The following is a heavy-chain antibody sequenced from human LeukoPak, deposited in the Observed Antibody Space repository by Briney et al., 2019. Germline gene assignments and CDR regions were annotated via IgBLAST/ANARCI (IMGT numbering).Heavy chain of an antibody. CDR1: GGSISSSDW. Sequence: LVKPSGTLSLTCAVSGGSISSSDWWSWVRQPPGKGLEWIGEIYHSGSTNYNPSLKSRVSISIDTSKNHFSLKLTSVTAADTAVYYCARPNYYDSSGYGHAFDIWGQGTMVTVSS. V-gene: IGHV4-4*02. CDR3: ARPNYYDSSGYGHAFDI. CDR2: IYHSGST. J-gene: IGHJ3*02. D-gene: IGHD3-22*01.